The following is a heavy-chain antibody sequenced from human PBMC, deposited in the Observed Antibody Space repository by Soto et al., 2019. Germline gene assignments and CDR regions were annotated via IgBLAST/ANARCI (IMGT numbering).Heavy chain of an antibody. CDR1: GYTFTSYA. Sequence: ASVKVSCKASGYTFTSYAMHWVRQAPGQRLEWMGWINAGNGNTKYSQKFQGRVTITRDTSASTAYMELSSLRSEDTAVYYCARVPKVTTYPFYYYYGMDVWGQGTTVTVSS. J-gene: IGHJ6*02. CDR3: ARVPKVTTYPFYYYYGMDV. CDR2: INAGNGNT. V-gene: IGHV1-3*01. D-gene: IGHD4-17*01.